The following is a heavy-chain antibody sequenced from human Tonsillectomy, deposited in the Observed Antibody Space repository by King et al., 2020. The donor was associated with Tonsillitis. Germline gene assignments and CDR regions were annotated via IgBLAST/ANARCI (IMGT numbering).Heavy chain of an antibody. J-gene: IGHJ6*02. CDR2: ISSDGNDK. CDR1: GFTFSDYH. Sequence: VQLVESGGGVVQPGRSLRLSCAASGFTFSDYHMHWVRQAPGKGLEWVALISSDGNDKYIPDSVRGRFTISRDNSKNTLYLQMNSLRTQDTAVYYCAREEDSGGRWGLYGLDVWGQGTTVTVSS. V-gene: IGHV3-30-3*01. D-gene: IGHD6-19*01. CDR3: AREEDSGGRWGLYGLDV.